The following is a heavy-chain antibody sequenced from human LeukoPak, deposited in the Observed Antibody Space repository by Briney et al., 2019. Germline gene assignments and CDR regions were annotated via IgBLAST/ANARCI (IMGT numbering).Heavy chain of an antibody. J-gene: IGHJ6*03. D-gene: IGHD3-22*01. CDR1: GFTLDDYG. CDR2: INWNGGST. Sequence: GGSLRLSCAASGFTLDDYGMSWVRQAPGKGLEWVSGINWNGGSTGYADSVKGRFTISRDNAKNSLYLQMNSLRAEDTALYYCARVVIKQIYYYMDVWGKGTTVTVSS. V-gene: IGHV3-20*04. CDR3: ARVVIKQIYYYMDV.